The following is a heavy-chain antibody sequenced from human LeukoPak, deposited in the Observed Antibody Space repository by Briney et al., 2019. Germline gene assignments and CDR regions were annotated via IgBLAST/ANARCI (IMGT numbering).Heavy chain of an antibody. D-gene: IGHD1-26*01. CDR2: IKPDGREK. CDR3: AKDEGAGKWVEAFDI. J-gene: IGHJ3*02. V-gene: IGHV3-7*01. Sequence: GGSLRLSCAASGLTFRSYWMSWVRQAPGKGLEWVANIKPDGREKYYVDSVKGRFTISRDIAKNSLYLQMNSLRAEDTAVYYCAKDEGAGKWVEAFDIWGQGTMVTVSS. CDR1: GLTFRSYW.